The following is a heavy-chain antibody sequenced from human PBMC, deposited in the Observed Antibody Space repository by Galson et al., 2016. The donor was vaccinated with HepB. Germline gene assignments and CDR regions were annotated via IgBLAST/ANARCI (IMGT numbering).Heavy chain of an antibody. J-gene: IGHJ6*02. V-gene: IGHV3-30-3*01. D-gene: IGHD6-25*01. CDR2: TSYDGSNK. CDR1: GFTFSTYS. Sequence: SLRLSCAASGFTFSTYSMHWVRQAPGKGLEWLALTSYDGSNKYYADSVKGRFTISRDNFQSTLYLQMNSLRAEGTAVYYCVAATEGLYYYYGMDVWGQGTTVTVS. CDR3: VAATEGLYYYYGMDV.